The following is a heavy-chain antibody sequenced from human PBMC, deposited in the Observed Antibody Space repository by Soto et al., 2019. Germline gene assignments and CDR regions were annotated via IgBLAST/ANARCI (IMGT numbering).Heavy chain of an antibody. J-gene: IGHJ6*02. CDR3: ARSTAVTMVRGVIYYYYGMDV. V-gene: IGHV4-4*07. CDR2: IYTSGST. Sequence: PSETLSLTCTVSGGSISSYYWSWIRQPAGKGLERIGRIYTSGSTNYNPSLKSRVTMSVDTSKNQFSLKLSSVTAADTAVYYCARSTAVTMVRGVIYYYYGMDVWGQGTTVTVSS. CDR1: GGSISSYY. D-gene: IGHD3-10*01.